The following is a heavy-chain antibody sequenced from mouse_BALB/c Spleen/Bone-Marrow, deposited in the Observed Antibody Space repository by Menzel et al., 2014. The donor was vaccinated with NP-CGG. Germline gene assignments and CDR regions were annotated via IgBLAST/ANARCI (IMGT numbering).Heavy chain of an antibody. CDR1: GFNIKDTY. J-gene: IGHJ4*01. V-gene: IGHV14-3*02. CDR3: ARYGNGLMDY. CDR2: IDTANGNT. D-gene: IGHD2-1*01. Sequence: EVKLMESGAELVKPGASVKLSCTASGFNIKDTYMHWVKQRPEQGLEWIERIDTANGNTKYDPKFQGKATITADTSSNTAYLQLSSLTSEDTAVYYCARYGNGLMDYWGQGTSVTVSS.